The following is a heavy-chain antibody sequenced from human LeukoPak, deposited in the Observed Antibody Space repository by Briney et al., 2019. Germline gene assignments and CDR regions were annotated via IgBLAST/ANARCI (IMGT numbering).Heavy chain of an antibody. CDR1: GGTFSSYA. CDR3: ARARVPQTFDY. Sequence: ASVKVSCKASGGTFSSYAISWARQAPGQGLEWMGGIIPIFGTANYAQKFQGRVTMTRDTSTSTVYMELSSLRSEDTAVYYCARARVPQTFDYWGQGALVTVSS. D-gene: IGHD2-2*01. J-gene: IGHJ4*02. CDR2: IIPIFGTA. V-gene: IGHV1-69*05.